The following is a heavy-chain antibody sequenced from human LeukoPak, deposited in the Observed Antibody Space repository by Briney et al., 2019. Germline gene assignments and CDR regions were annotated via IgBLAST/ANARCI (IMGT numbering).Heavy chain of an antibody. V-gene: IGHV4-30-4*01. J-gene: IGHJ4*02. D-gene: IGHD3-3*01. CDR2: IHYSGST. CDR3: ARSVSRFLEWSAYYFDY. Sequence: PSETLSLTCTVSGASISSDNYYWSWIRQPPGKGLEWIVYIHYSGSTYYNPSLKSRLTISVDTSKNQFSLKLNSVTAADTAVYYCARSVSRFLEWSAYYFDYWGQGTLVTVSS. CDR1: GASISSDNYY.